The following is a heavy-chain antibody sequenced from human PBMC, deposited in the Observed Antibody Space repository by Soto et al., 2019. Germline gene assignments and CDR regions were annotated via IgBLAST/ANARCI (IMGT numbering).Heavy chain of an antibody. CDR2: ISAYNGNT. D-gene: IGHD2-2*02. J-gene: IGHJ5*02. Sequence: ASVKVSCKASGYTFTSYGISWVRQAPGQGLEWMGWISAYNGNTNYAQKLQGRVTMTTDTSTSTAYMELRSLRSDDTAVYYCARGCSSTSCYIRWDNWFDPWGQGTLVTVSS. V-gene: IGHV1-18*01. CDR1: GYTFTSYG. CDR3: ARGCSSTSCYIRWDNWFDP.